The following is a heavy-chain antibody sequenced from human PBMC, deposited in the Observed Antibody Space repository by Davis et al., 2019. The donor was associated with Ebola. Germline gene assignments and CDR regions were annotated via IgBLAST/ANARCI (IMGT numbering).Heavy chain of an antibody. Sequence: GESLKISCAASGFTFSSYAMSWVRQAPGKGLEWVSAISGSGGSTYYADSVKGRFTISRDNAKNSLYLQMNSLRDEDTAVYYCARNPLFSGGWNEKVHYYYYGMDVWGQGTTVTVSS. CDR1: GFTFSSYA. CDR3: ARNPLFSGGWNEKVHYYYYGMDV. V-gene: IGHV3-23*01. CDR2: ISGSGGST. D-gene: IGHD2-15*01. J-gene: IGHJ6*02.